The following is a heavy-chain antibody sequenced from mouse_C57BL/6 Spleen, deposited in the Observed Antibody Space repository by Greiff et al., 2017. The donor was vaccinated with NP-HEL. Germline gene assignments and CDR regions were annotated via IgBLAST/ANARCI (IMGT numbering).Heavy chain of an antibody. CDR3: GVCGGRFAY. CDR2: IDPEDGET. Sequence: EVQLQQSGAELVKPGASVKLSCTASGFNIKDYYMHWVKQRTEQGLEWIGRIDPEDGETKYAPNFQGKATITADTSSNTAYLQLSSLTSEDTAVYYCGVCGGRFAYWGQGTLVTVSA. V-gene: IGHV14-2*01. J-gene: IGHJ3*01. CDR1: GFNIKDYY.